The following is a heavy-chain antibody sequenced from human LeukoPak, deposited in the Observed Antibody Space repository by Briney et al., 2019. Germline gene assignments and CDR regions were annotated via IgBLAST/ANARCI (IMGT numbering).Heavy chain of an antibody. J-gene: IGHJ4*02. V-gene: IGHV3-53*01. D-gene: IGHD3-22*01. Sequence: GGSLRLSCAASGFTVSSNYMSWVRQAPGKGLEWVSVIYSGGSTYYADSVKGRFTISRDNSKNTLYLQMNSLRAEDTAVYYCARGYVVTKPYYFDYWGQGTLVTVSS. CDR2: IYSGGST. CDR3: ARGYVVTKPYYFDY. CDR1: GFTVSSNY.